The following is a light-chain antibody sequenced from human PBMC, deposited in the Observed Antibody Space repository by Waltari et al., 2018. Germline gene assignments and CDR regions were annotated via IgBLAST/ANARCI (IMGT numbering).Light chain of an antibody. CDR1: NRDIGCYNF. CDR3: TSFTSTTSYVV. CDR2: DVN. Sequence: QSALTQPASVSGSPGQSIPISCTGTNRDIGCYNFVSWYQKNPGKAPRLMIYDVNKRPSGVSNRFSGSKSGNTASLTISGLQADDEADYYCTSFTSTTSYVVFGGGTNLTV. V-gene: IGLV2-14*03. J-gene: IGLJ2*01.